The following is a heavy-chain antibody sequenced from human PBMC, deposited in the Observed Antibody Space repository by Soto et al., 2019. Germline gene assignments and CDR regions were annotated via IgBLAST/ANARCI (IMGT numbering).Heavy chain of an antibody. CDR3: AGTVSNYYCYGMDV. CDR1: GGTFSSYA. CDR2: IIPIFGTA. V-gene: IGHV1-69*12. D-gene: IGHD1-1*01. J-gene: IGHJ6*02. Sequence: QVQLVQSGAEVKKPGSSVKVSCKASGGTFSSYAISWVRQAPGQGLEWMGGIIPIFGTADYAQKFQGRVTIAADDSTSTAYMELRSLRSADTAVYYCAGTVSNYYCYGMDVWGQGTTVTVSS.